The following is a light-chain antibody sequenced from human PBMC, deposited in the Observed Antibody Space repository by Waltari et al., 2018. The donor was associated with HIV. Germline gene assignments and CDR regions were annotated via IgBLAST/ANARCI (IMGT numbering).Light chain of an antibody. CDR3: QSADSTGTYWV. Sequence: SYELTQPPSAPVSPGHTARLSCSGDALPTRYDFWYQQRPGQAPAMVIYRDKERPSGIPDRFSGSSAGTTVTLTISGVQAEDEADYYCQSADSTGTYWVFGGGTKLTVL. CDR1: ALPTRY. J-gene: IGLJ3*02. CDR2: RDK. V-gene: IGLV3-25*03.